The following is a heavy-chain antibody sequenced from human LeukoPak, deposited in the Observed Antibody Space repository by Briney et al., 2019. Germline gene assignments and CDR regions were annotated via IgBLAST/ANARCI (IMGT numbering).Heavy chain of an antibody. CDR1: GGSISSYY. V-gene: IGHV4-59*08. CDR2: IYYSGST. CDR3: ASTSSGYYLFDY. J-gene: IGHJ4*02. D-gene: IGHD3-22*01. Sequence: PSETLSLTCTVSGGSISSYYWSWIRQPPGKGLEWIGYIYYSGSTNYNPSLKSRVTISVDTSKNQFSLKLSSVTAADTAVYYCASTSSGYYLFDYWGQGTLVTVSS.